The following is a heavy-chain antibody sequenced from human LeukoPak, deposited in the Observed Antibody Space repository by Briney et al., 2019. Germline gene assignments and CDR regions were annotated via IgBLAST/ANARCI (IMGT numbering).Heavy chain of an antibody. J-gene: IGHJ4*02. V-gene: IGHV5-51*01. Sequence: HGESLKISCKASGYSFTNYWIGWVRQMPGKGLEWMGIIYPGDSDTRYSPSFQGQVTISADKSISTAYLQWSSLKASDTAMYYCARWLGYCSGGSCYSSKYYFDYWGQGTLVTVSS. CDR3: ARWLGYCSGGSCYSSKYYFDY. D-gene: IGHD2-15*01. CDR2: IYPGDSDT. CDR1: GYSFTNYW.